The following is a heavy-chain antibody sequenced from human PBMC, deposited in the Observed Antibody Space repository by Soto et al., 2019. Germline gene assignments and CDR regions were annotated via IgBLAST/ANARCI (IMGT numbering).Heavy chain of an antibody. J-gene: IGHJ5*02. CDR2: IDPSDSYT. V-gene: IGHV5-10-1*01. CDR1: GYSFTSYW. D-gene: IGHD6-13*01. Sequence: PGVSLKISCKGSGYSFTSYWINWVRQMPGKGLEWMGRIDPSDSYTNYSPSFQGHVTISADKSISTAYLQWSSLKASDTAMYYCARRHSSSSAFDPWGQGTLVTVSS. CDR3: ARRHSSSSAFDP.